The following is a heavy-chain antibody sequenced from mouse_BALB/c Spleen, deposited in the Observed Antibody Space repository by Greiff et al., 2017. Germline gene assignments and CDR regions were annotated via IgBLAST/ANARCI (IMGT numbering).Heavy chain of an antibody. Sequence: VHVKQSGAELVRPGASVKISCKAFGYTFTNHHINWVKQRPGQGLDWIGYINPYNDYTSYNQKFKGKATLTVDKSSSTAYMQLKSLTSEDSAVYYCEVNYYAMDYWGQGTSVTVSS. V-gene: IGHV1S45*01. CDR1: GYTFTNHH. D-gene: IGHD2-1*01. J-gene: IGHJ4*01. CDR2: INPYNDYT. CDR3: EVNYYAMDY.